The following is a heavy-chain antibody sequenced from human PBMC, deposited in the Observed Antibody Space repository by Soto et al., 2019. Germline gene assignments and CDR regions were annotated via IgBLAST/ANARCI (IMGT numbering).Heavy chain of an antibody. Sequence: QAQLMQSGAEVKKPGSSGKVSCKASGGTFSGYAINWVRQAPGQGLEWMGGIIPLLGITDYGQKFQGRITIAADASTGTAYMDLRGLRSEDTAVYYCARDPRSITGTTSSEDFQHWGQGTLVSVSS. D-gene: IGHD1-20*01. CDR1: GGTFSGYA. J-gene: IGHJ1*01. V-gene: IGHV1-69*01. CDR2: IIPLLGIT. CDR3: ARDPRSITGTTSSEDFQH.